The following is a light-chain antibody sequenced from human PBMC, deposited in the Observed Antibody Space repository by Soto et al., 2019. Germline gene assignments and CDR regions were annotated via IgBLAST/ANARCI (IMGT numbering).Light chain of an antibody. Sequence: QSALTQPASVSGSPGQSITISCTGTSSDVGGYNYISWYQQHPGKAPKFIIYDVRNRPSGVSNRFSGSRSGNTASLTISGLQAEDEADYYCSPYTSSSTVIFGGGTKLTVL. V-gene: IGLV2-14*03. CDR2: DVR. J-gene: IGLJ2*01. CDR3: SPYTSSSTVI. CDR1: SSDVGGYNY.